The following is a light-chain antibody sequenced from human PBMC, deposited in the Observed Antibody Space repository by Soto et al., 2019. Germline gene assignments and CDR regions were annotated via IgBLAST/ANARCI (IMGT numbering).Light chain of an antibody. V-gene: IGKV1-39*01. CDR3: QQSYGTLT. CDR2: AAS. CDR1: QSIGDS. J-gene: IGKJ5*01. Sequence: DIQMTQSPSTLSASVGDRVTITCRASQSIGDSLASYQQKPGNAPQLLIYAASSLQSGVPSRFSGSGSGTDFTLTISSLQAEDFATYYCQQSYGTLTFGQGTRLEN.